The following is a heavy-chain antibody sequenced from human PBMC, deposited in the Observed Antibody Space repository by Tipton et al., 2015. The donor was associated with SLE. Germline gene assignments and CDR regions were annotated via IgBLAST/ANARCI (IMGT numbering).Heavy chain of an antibody. D-gene: IGHD2-15*01. Sequence: RSLRLSCAASGFTFSSYAMHWVHQAPGKGLEWVAVISYDGSNKYYADSVKGRFTISRDNSKNTLYLQMNSLRAEDTAVYYCASEGYCSGGSCLFDYWGQGTLVTVSS. CDR3: ASEGYCSGGSCLFDY. CDR1: GFTFSSYA. V-gene: IGHV3-30*04. J-gene: IGHJ4*02. CDR2: ISYDGSNK.